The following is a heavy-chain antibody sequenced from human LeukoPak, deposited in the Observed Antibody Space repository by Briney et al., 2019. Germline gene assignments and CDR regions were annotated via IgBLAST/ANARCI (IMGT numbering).Heavy chain of an antibody. CDR3: ARALGAFDI. CDR2: INHSGST. J-gene: IGHJ3*02. CDR1: GGSFSGYY. Sequence: TSETLSLTCAVYGGSFSGYYWSWIRQPPGKGLEWIGEINHSGSTNYNPSLKSRVTISVDTSKNQFSLKLSSVTAADTAVYYCARALGAFDIWGQGTMVTVSS. V-gene: IGHV4-34*01.